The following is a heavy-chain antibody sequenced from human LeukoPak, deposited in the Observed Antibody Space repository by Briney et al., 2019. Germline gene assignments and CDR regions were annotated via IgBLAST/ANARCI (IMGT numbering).Heavy chain of an antibody. CDR2: ISGYNGNT. D-gene: IGHD3-22*01. CDR1: GYTFTNYG. CDR3: ARDSYDSSGNYLDY. Sequence: WASVKVSCKASGYTFTNYGVSWVRQAPGQGLEWMGWISGYNGNTNYAQKLQGRVTMTTDTSTSTVYMELRSLRSDDTAVYYCARDSYDSSGNYLDYWGQGTLVTVSS. V-gene: IGHV1-18*01. J-gene: IGHJ4*02.